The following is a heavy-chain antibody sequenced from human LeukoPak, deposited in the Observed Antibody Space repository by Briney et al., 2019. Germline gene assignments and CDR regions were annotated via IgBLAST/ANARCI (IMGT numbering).Heavy chain of an antibody. Sequence: SETLSLTCTVSGGSISSYYWSWIRQPPGKGLEWIGYIYYSGSTNYNPSLKSRGTISVDTSKNQFSLKLSSVTAADTAVYYCASTPPYYDFWSGYYYYGMDVWGQGTTVTVSS. CDR2: IYYSGST. CDR3: ASTPPYYDFWSGYYYYGMDV. J-gene: IGHJ6*02. D-gene: IGHD3-3*01. V-gene: IGHV4-59*01. CDR1: GGSISSYY.